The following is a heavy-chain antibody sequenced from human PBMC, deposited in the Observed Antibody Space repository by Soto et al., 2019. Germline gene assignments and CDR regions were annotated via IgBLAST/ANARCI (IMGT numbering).Heavy chain of an antibody. V-gene: IGHV3-23*01. CDR2: IGSTGDRT. CDR1: GFSCSRHW. J-gene: IGHJ6*01. CDR3: AKGRRAYPYAMAL. D-gene: IGHD1-1*01. Sequence: GGSLGLSCAASGFSCSRHWMAWVRQTPGKGLEWVSAIGSTGDRTYYADSVKGRFTISRDNDKDTVYLQVKDLRDEDTALYYFAKGRRAYPYAMALWRQGTTVTVSS.